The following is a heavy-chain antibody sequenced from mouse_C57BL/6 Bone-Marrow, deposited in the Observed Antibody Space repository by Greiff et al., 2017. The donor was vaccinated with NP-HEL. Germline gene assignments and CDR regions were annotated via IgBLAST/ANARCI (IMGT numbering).Heavy chain of an antibody. J-gene: IGHJ1*03. CDR1: GYTFTSYW. CDR2: IFPGSGST. CDR3: ARYGSNYWYFDV. Sequence: QVQLQQPGAELVKPGASVKMSCKASGYTFTSYWITWVKQRPGRGLEWIGDIFPGSGSTNYNEKFKSKATLTVDTSSSTAYMQLSSLTSGDSTVYYGARYGSNYWYFDVWGTGTTVTVSS. V-gene: IGHV1-55*01. D-gene: IGHD1-1*01.